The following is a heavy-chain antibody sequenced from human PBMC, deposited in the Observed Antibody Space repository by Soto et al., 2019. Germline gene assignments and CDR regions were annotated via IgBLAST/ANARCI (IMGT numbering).Heavy chain of an antibody. J-gene: IGHJ6*03. Sequence: PSETLSLTCAVYGGSFSGYYWSWIRQPPGKGLEWIGEINHSGSTNYNPSLKSRVTISVDTSKNQFSLKLSSVTAADTAVYYCARGRVVVVPAAMSGGRIRGNYYYYMDVWGKGTTVTVSS. D-gene: IGHD2-2*01. V-gene: IGHV4-34*01. CDR1: GGSFSGYY. CDR2: INHSGST. CDR3: ARGRVVVVPAAMSGGRIRGNYYYYMDV.